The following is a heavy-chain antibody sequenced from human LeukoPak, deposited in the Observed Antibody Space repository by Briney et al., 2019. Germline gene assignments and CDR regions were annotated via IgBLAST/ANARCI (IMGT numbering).Heavy chain of an antibody. CDR3: ARDYFDSSDYPQTYYYYYMDV. Sequence: GGSLRLSCAASGFTFSRYSMNWVRKAPGKGLDWVASISSTSTFIYSADSVKGRFTISRDTAKNSLFLQMNSLRAEDTAIYYCARDYFDSSDYPQTYYYYYMDVWGKGTTVTVSS. J-gene: IGHJ6*03. D-gene: IGHD3-22*01. V-gene: IGHV3-21*01. CDR2: ISSTSTFI. CDR1: GFTFSRYS.